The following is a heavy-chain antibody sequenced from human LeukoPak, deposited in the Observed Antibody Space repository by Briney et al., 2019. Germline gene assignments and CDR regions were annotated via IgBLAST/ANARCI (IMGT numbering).Heavy chain of an antibody. V-gene: IGHV1-69*04. J-gene: IGHJ6*02. CDR2: IIPILGIA. Sequence: ASVKVSCKASGGTFSSYAISWVRQAPGQGPEWMGRIIPILGIANYAQKFQGRVTITADKSTSTAYMELSSLRSEDTAVYYCGSGDWYYYYGMDVWGQGTTVTVSS. CDR1: GGTFSSYA. D-gene: IGHD2-21*02. CDR3: GSGDWYYYYGMDV.